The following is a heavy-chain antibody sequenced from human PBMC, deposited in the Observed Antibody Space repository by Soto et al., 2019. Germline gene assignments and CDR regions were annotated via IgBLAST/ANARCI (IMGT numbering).Heavy chain of an antibody. CDR3: ASDLGYCSGGSCHTPFDY. CDR2: IIPICGTA. CDR1: GGTFSSYA. D-gene: IGHD2-15*01. Sequence: QVQLVQSGAEVKKPGSSVKVSCKASGGTFSSYAISWVRQAPGQGLEWMGGIIPICGTANYAQKFQGRVTITADESPSTAYMELSSLRSEDTAVYYCASDLGYCSGGSCHTPFDYWGQETLVTVSS. J-gene: IGHJ4*02. V-gene: IGHV1-69*12.